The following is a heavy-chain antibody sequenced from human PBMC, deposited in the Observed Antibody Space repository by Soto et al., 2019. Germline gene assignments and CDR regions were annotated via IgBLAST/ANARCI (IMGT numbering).Heavy chain of an antibody. CDR2: IIPIFGTA. Sequence: SVKVSCKASGGTLSSYAISWVRQAPGQGFEWMGGIIPIFGTANYAQKFQGRVTITADESTSTAYMELSSLRSEDTAVYYCARGADYDSSGYYYGMDVWGQGTTVTVSS. J-gene: IGHJ6*02. CDR3: ARGADYDSSGYYYGMDV. V-gene: IGHV1-69*13. D-gene: IGHD3-22*01. CDR1: GGTLSSYA.